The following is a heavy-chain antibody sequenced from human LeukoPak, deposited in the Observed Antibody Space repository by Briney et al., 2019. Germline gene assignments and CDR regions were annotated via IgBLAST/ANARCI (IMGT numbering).Heavy chain of an antibody. Sequence: GGSLRLSCAASGFDVGINYMNWIRQSPEKGLEWVSIIHNDGNTYYAHSVKGRFTVSRDNSKNTVSLQMDSLRVDDTAVYFCARGFLQLTPYYFDYWGQGTLVTVSS. CDR1: GFDVGINY. J-gene: IGHJ4*02. V-gene: IGHV3-66*01. D-gene: IGHD1-1*01. CDR2: IHNDGNT. CDR3: ARGFLQLTPYYFDY.